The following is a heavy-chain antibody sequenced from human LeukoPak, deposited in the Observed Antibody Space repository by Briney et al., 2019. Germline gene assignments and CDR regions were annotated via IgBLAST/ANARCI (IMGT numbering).Heavy chain of an antibody. Sequence: GASVKVSCKASGYSFTGHYMHWVRQAPGQGLEWMGWMNPISGDTGYALKFQGRVTMSRNTSISTAYMELGSLRSEDTAVYYCARVPRRGERFDPWGQGTLVTVSS. D-gene: IGHD3-10*01. V-gene: IGHV1-8*02. CDR3: ARVPRRGERFDP. J-gene: IGHJ5*02. CDR2: MNPISGDT. CDR1: GYSFTGHY.